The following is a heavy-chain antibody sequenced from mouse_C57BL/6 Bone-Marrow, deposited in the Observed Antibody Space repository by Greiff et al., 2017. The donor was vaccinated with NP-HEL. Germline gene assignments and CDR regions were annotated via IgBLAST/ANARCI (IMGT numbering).Heavy chain of an antibody. J-gene: IGHJ2*01. CDR1: GYTFTDYY. D-gene: IGHD1-1*01. CDR3: ARSILGYYGSNYFDY. Sequence: QVTLKVSGAELVKPGASVKISCKASGYTFTDYYINWVKQRPGQGLEWIGKLGPGSGSTYYNEKFKGKATLTADKSSSTAYMQLSSLTSEDSAVYFCARSILGYYGSNYFDYWGQGTTLTVSS. V-gene: IGHV1-77*01. CDR2: LGPGSGST.